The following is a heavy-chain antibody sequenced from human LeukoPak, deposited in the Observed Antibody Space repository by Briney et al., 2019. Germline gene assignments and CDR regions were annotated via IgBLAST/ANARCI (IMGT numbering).Heavy chain of an antibody. CDR2: ISSSGGST. CDR3: ARDGDSSQHWFDP. J-gene: IGHJ5*02. D-gene: IGHD7-27*01. CDR1: GFTFSRYA. Sequence: GGSLRLSCSASGFTFSRYAMHWVRQAPGEGLEYVSAISSSGGSTYYADSVKGRFTISRDNSKNTLYLQMNSLRAEDTAVYYCARDGDSSQHWFDPWGQGTLVTVSS. V-gene: IGHV3-64*04.